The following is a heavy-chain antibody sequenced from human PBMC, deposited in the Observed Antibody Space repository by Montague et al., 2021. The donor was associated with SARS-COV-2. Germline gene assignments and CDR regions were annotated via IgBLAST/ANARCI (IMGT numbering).Heavy chain of an antibody. CDR3: ARGGGRLQYSYYYGMDV. D-gene: IGHD5-12*01. Sequence: SETLSLTCSVSGGSMINNYWIWIRQPPGKGLEWMGYIYYTGSTDYNPSLESRATLSIDTSKNEFSLKLTSVTAADTAVYYCARGGGRLQYSYYYGMDVWGQGTTVTVSS. CDR2: IYYTGST. J-gene: IGHJ6*02. CDR1: GGSMINNY. V-gene: IGHV4-59*01.